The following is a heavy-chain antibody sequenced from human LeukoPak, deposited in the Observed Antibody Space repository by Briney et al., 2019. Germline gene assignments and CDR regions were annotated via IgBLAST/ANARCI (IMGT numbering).Heavy chain of an antibody. Sequence: SETLSLTCSVSGGSISSSNYYWDWIRQPPGKGLEWIGSIYSSGSTYYNPALKSRVTLSVDTSKNLFSLRLNSVTAADTAVYYCARGYSSSSEPFDYWGQGTLVTVSS. V-gene: IGHV4-39*07. CDR3: ARGYSSSSEPFDY. D-gene: IGHD6-6*01. CDR1: GGSISSSNYY. CDR2: IYSSGST. J-gene: IGHJ4*02.